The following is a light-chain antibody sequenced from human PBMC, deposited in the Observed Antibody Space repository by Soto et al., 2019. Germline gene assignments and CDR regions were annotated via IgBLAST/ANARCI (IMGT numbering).Light chain of an antibody. CDR3: QQLHSYPLT. CDR2: AAS. Sequence: IQLTQSPSSLSASVGDRVTITCRASQGISSYLAWYQQKPGRAPKLLIYAASTLQSGVPSRFSGSGSGTDFTLTISRLQPEDFATYYCQQLHSYPLTFGPGTKVDMK. CDR1: QGISSY. J-gene: IGKJ3*01. V-gene: IGKV1-9*01.